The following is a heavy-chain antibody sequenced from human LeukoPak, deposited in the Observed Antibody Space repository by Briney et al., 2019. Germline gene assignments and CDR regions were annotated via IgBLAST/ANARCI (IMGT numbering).Heavy chain of an antibody. CDR2: INPNSGDT. CDR1: GYTFTDYY. J-gene: IGHJ4*02. CDR3: ARLSGSGTWDGNEVDY. Sequence: ASVKVSCKASGYTFTDYYMHWVRQAPGQGLEWMGWINPNSGDTNYAQKFQGSVTMTRDKSSSIAYMELGRLRSDDTAFYYCARLSGSGTWDGNEVDYWGQGTLVTVSS. V-gene: IGHV1-2*04. D-gene: IGHD3-10*01.